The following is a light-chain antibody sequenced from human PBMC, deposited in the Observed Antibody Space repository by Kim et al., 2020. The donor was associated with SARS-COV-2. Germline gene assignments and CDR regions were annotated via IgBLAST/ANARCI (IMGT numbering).Light chain of an antibody. CDR3: ASWDDSLSGLV. CDR1: SSNTERDY. CDR2: RNN. V-gene: IGLV1-47*01. Sequence: GQRVTISVSGSSSNTERDYAYWYQRLPGTAPKVLIYRNNQRPSGVPDRFSGSKSDTSASLAISGLRSEDEGDYYCASWDDSLSGLVFGGGTQLTVL. J-gene: IGLJ2*01.